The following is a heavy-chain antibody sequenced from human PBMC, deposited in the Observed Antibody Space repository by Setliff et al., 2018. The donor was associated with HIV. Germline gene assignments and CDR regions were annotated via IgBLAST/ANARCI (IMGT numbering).Heavy chain of an antibody. CDR3: ARDRNRGDSGSFGMDV. V-gene: IGHV1-18*01. CDR1: GGTFSSYA. D-gene: IGHD1-26*01. J-gene: IGHJ6*02. CDR2: ISAYNGNT. Sequence: ASVKVSCKASGGTFSSYAISWVRQAPGQGLEWMGWISAYNGNTNYAQKLQGRVTMTTDTSTTTVYMDLRSLTSDDTAVYYCARDRNRGDSGSFGMDVWGQGTTVTVSS.